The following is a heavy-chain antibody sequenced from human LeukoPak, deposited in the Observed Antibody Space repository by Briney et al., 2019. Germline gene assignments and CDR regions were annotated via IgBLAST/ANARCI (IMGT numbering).Heavy chain of an antibody. CDR1: GVTFTSYW. V-gene: IGHV3-7*01. D-gene: IGHD2/OR15-2a*01. CDR2: IKEDGSEK. J-gene: IGHJ4*02. Sequence: GGSLRLSCAASGVTFTSYWMTWVRQAPGKGREWVANIKEDGSEKYVDSVKGRFSISRDNAKNSLYLQMNSLRAEDTAVYYCARGHFYSIYWGQGTLVTVSS. CDR3: ARGHFYSIY.